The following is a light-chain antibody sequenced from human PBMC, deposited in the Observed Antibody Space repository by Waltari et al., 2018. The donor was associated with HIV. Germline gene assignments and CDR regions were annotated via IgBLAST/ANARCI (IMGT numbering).Light chain of an antibody. CDR3: QSYDSGLTAYV. CDR1: SPNIGAGYD. V-gene: IGLV1-40*01. Sequence: SVLTQPPSVSGAPAQRVTISCTGSSPNIGAGYDVHWFQRLPGTAPKLLIYGNTNRPSGVPDRFSGSKSGTSASLAITGLQAEDEADYYCQSYDSGLTAYVFGTGTKVTVL. CDR2: GNT. J-gene: IGLJ1*01.